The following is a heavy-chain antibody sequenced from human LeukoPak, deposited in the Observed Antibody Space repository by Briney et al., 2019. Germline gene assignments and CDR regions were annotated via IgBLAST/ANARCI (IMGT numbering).Heavy chain of an antibody. Sequence: PGGSLGLSCAASGFTFSSYAMHWVRQAPGKGLGWVAVISYDGSNKYYADSVKGRFTISRDNSKNTLYLQMNSLRAEDTAVYYCAREDCSSTSCRYMNYYYYGMDVWGQGTTVTVSS. V-gene: IGHV3-30-3*01. CDR2: ISYDGSNK. CDR3: AREDCSSTSCRYMNYYYYGMDV. J-gene: IGHJ6*02. CDR1: GFTFSSYA. D-gene: IGHD2-2*01.